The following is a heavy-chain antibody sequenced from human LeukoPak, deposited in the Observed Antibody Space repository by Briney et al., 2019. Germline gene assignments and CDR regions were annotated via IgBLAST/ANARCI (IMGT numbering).Heavy chain of an antibody. CDR2: ISSAGSHT. CDR1: GFTFSVYE. CDR3: ARDQFGELVVCTFHI. D-gene: IGHD3-10*01. J-gene: IGHJ3*02. V-gene: IGHV3-48*03. Sequence: GGSLRLSCTASGFTFSVYEMNWVRQAPGKGLEWVSFISSAGSHTYYADSVKGRFTISRDNSKNTLYLQMNSLRAEDTAVYYCARDQFGELVVCTFHIWGQGTMVTVSS.